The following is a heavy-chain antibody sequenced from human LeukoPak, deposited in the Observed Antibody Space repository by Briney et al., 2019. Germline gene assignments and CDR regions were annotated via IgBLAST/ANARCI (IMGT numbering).Heavy chain of an antibody. CDR3: ARNDSSGYFDY. V-gene: IGHV4-38-2*01. J-gene: IGHJ4*02. CDR2: VYQSGST. D-gene: IGHD3-22*01. CDR1: DYSISSGKY. Sequence: SETLSLTCAVSDYSISSGKYWAWIRQPPGKGLEWIGSVYQSGSTHYSPSLKSRVTISVDTSKNQFSLKLRSVTAADTAVYYCARNDSSGYFDYWGQGTLVTVSS.